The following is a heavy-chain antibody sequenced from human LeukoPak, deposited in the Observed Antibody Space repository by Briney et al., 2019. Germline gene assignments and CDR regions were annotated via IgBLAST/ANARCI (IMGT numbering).Heavy chain of an antibody. CDR3: AKALPRLYSD. J-gene: IGHJ4*02. Sequence: QPGGSLRLSCAASGFTFSNYAMTWVRQAPGKGLEWVSAISGSSGNKYYADSVKGRFTISRDNSKNTLYLQMNSLRAEDTAVYYCAKALPRLYSDWGQGTLVTVSS. D-gene: IGHD2-21*01. CDR1: GFTFSNYA. V-gene: IGHV3-23*01. CDR2: ISGSSGNK.